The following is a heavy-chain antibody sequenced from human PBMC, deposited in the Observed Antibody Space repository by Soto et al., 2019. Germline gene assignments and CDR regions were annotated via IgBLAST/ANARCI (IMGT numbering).Heavy chain of an antibody. CDR3: ARGGSYYYDSGLPASRRLYGMDV. J-gene: IGHJ6*02. D-gene: IGHD3-22*01. V-gene: IGHV4-34*01. CDR1: GGSFSGYY. CDR2: INHSGST. Sequence: PSETLSLTCAVYGGSFSGYYWSWIRQPPGKGLEWIGEINHSGSTNYNPSLKSRVTISVDTSKNQFSLKLSSVTAADTAVYYCARGGSYYYDSGLPASRRLYGMDVWGQGTTVTVSS.